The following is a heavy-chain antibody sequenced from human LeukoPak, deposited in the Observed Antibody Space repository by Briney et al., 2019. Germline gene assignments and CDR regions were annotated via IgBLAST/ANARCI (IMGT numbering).Heavy chain of an antibody. J-gene: IGHJ4*02. V-gene: IGHV3-23*01. CDR1: GFPFNRFA. CDR2: ISGGGDA. Sequence: GGSLRLSCTASGFPFNRFAMSWVRLAPGQGLAWVSAISGGGDAHYADSVKGRFTISRDNSKNTLFLHINNLTADDTALYYCAKEGITGADSWGQGTLVSVSS. CDR3: AKEGITGADS.